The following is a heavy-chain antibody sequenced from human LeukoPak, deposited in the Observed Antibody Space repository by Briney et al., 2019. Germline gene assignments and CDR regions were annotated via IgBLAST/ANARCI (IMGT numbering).Heavy chain of an antibody. CDR1: GYTFTSYD. V-gene: IGHV1-8*01. D-gene: IGHD3-9*01. CDR3: ARVDFDWLSRSYYFDY. Sequence: ASVKVSCKASGYTFTSYDINWVRQATGQGLEWMGWMNPKSGNTGYAQKFQGRVTMTRNTSISTAYMELSSLRSEDTAVYYCARVDFDWLSRSYYFDYWGQGTLVTVSS. J-gene: IGHJ4*02. CDR2: MNPKSGNT.